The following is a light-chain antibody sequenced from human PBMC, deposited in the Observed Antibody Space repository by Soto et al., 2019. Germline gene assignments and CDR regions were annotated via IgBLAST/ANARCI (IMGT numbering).Light chain of an antibody. CDR3: SSYADRNNLV. J-gene: IGLJ3*02. CDR1: SSDVGGYNY. V-gene: IGLV2-8*01. CDR2: EVN. Sequence: QSALTQPPSASGSPGQSVAISCTGTSSDVGGYNYVSWYQQHPGKAPKLMIYEVNKRPSGVPDRFSASKSGNTASLTVSGLQAEDEADYYCSSYADRNNLVFGGGTKLTVL.